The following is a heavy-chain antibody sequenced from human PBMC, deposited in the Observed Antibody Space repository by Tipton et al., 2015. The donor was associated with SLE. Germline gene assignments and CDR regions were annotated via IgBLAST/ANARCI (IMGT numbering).Heavy chain of an antibody. Sequence: GSLRLSCAASGFTFSSYAMSWVRQAPGKGLEWVSAISGSGGSTYYADSVKGRFTISRHNSKNTLYLQMNSLRAEDTAVYYCARELQQLGGYMDVWGKGTTVTVSS. CDR1: GFTFSSYA. J-gene: IGHJ6*03. CDR3: ARELQQLGGYMDV. D-gene: IGHD6-6*01. V-gene: IGHV3-23*01. CDR2: ISGSGGST.